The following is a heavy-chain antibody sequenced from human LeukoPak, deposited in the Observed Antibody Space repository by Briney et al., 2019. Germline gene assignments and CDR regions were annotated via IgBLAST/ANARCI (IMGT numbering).Heavy chain of an antibody. J-gene: IGHJ5*02. CDR2: IWSYGRDQ. CDR1: GFTLSNYG. D-gene: IGHD3-22*01. Sequence: GGCLRHAFSVSGFTLSNYGVRWGRQAPGRGVGMVAGIWSYGRDQNYTHSVKGRFTVSKDNSKNRLYLRKNTLRPDDTAGYNSARDCDTSGHYSWFDPWGQRTLVTVSS. CDR3: ARDCDTSGHYSWFDP. V-gene: IGHV3-33*01.